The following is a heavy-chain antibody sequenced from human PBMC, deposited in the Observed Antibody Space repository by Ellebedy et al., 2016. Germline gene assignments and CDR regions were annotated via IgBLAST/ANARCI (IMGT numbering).Heavy chain of an antibody. V-gene: IGHV5-51*01. CDR1: GYSFTSYW. CDR3: ARTLNSGWYGWFDP. D-gene: IGHD6-19*01. CDR2: IYPGDSDT. Sequence: GESLKISXTGSGYSFTSYWIGWVRQMPGKGLEWMGIIYPGDSDTRYSLSFQGQVTISADKSISTAYLQWSSLKASDTAMYYCARTLNSGWYGWFDPWGQGTLVTVSS. J-gene: IGHJ5*02.